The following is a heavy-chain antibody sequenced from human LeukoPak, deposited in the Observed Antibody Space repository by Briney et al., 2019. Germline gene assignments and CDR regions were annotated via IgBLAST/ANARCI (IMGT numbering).Heavy chain of an antibody. Sequence: SVKLSCKASGGTFTSYAISWVRQAPGQGLEWMGGIIPIFGTANYAQKFQGRVTITADESTSTAYMELSSLRSEDTAVYYCARGHYYDSSGYYSYYYYGMDVWGQGTTVTVSS. CDR3: ARGHYYDSSGYYSYYYYGMDV. CDR1: GGTFTSYA. J-gene: IGHJ6*02. CDR2: IIPIFGTA. V-gene: IGHV1-69*13. D-gene: IGHD3-22*01.